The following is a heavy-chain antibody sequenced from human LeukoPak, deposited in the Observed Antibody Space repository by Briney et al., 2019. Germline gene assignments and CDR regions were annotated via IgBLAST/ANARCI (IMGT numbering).Heavy chain of an antibody. D-gene: IGHD6-6*01. CDR2: INPNSGGT. V-gene: IGHV1-2*06. J-gene: IGHJ4*02. CDR3: AIIEYSSSSVDY. CDR1: GYTFTGYY. Sequence: ASVKVSXKASGYTFTGYYMHWVRQAPGQGLEWIGRINPNSGGTNYAQKFQGRVTMTRDTSISTAYMELSRLRSDDTAVYYCAIIEYSSSSVDYWGQGTLVTVSS.